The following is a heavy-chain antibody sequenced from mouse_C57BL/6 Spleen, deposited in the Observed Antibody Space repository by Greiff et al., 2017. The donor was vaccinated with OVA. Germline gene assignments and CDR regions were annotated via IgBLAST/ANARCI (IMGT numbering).Heavy chain of an antibody. CDR3: ARAYYGSFDD. CDR2: IYPGDGAT. Sequence: VHLVESGPELVKPGASVKISCKASGYAFSSSWMNWVKQRPGKGLEWIGRIYPGDGATNYNGKFKGKATLTADKSSSTAYMQLSSLTAEDSAVYFCARAYYGSFDDWGQGTTLTVSS. CDR1: GYAFSSSW. D-gene: IGHD1-1*01. J-gene: IGHJ2*01. V-gene: IGHV1-82*01.